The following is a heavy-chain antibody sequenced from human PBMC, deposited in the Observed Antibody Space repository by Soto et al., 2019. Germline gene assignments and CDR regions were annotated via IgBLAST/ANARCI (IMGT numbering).Heavy chain of an antibody. CDR3: ARRGTISSAHHFDH. CDR1: GFTFSGYN. CDR2: ITSSGSNT. V-gene: IGHV3-11*01. Sequence: QVQLVESGGGLVKPGGSLRLSCAGSGFTFSGYNMSWIRQAPGKGLEWVSYITSSGSNTFDAESVKGRFTISRDNTMNLLYLQMNSLSAEDTAVYYCARRGTISSAHHFDHWGQGTLVTVSS. J-gene: IGHJ4*02. D-gene: IGHD6-6*01.